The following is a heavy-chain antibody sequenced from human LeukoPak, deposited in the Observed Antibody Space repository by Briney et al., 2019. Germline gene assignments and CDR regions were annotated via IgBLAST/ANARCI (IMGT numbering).Heavy chain of an antibody. D-gene: IGHD3-22*01. CDR1: GGSISSGGYY. J-gene: IGHJ6*02. Sequence: KSSETLSLTCTVSGGSISSGGYYWSWIRQHPGKGLEWIGYIYYSGSTYYNPSLKSRVTISVDTSKNQFSLKLSSVTAADTAVYYCARESYYYDSSGYLWGDYYYYYGMDVWGQGTTVTVSS. V-gene: IGHV4-31*03. CDR2: IYYSGST. CDR3: ARESYYYDSSGYLWGDYYYYYGMDV.